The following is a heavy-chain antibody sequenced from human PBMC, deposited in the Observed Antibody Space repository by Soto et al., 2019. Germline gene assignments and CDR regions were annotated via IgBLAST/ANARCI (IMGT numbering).Heavy chain of an antibody. CDR3: VGAYCSVGSFNNFDY. J-gene: IGHJ4*02. CDR2: IYHSGST. D-gene: IGHD2-15*01. Sequence: QLQLQESGSGLVKPSQTLSLTCAVSGGSISSGGYSWSWIRQPPGKGLEWIGYIYHSGSTYYNPSLKSRVTISVDRSRNQCSLKLRSVTPADTAVYYCVGAYCSVGSFNNFDYWGQGTLVTVPS. CDR1: GGSISSGGYS. V-gene: IGHV4-30-2*01.